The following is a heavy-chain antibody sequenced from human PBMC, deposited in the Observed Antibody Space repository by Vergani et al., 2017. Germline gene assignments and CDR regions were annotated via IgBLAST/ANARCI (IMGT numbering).Heavy chain of an antibody. CDR1: GFTFADYA. D-gene: IGHD1-1*01. CDR2: ITWSKVAI. Sequence: EVQLVESGGGLEQPGGSLRLSCAASGFTFADYAIHWVRQAPGKGLGWISGITWSKVAIGYAESVKGRFTISRDNDKSSLYLQMNNLRPDDTALYYGAKDGRSLTSGPVNMYLDFWGQGALVTVSS. CDR3: AKDGRSLTSGPVNMYLDF. V-gene: IGHV3-9*01. J-gene: IGHJ4*02.